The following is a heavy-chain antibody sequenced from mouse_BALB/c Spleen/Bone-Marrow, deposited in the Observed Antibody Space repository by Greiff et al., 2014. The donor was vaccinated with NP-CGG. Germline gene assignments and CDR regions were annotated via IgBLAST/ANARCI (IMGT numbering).Heavy chain of an antibody. Sequence: EVQLVESGGGLVQPGGSLRLSCATSGFTFTDYYMRWVRQPPGKALEWLGFIRNKANGYTTEYSASVKGRFTISRDNSQSILYLQMNTLRAEDSAAYYCARDISWYLDVWGAGTAVTVSS. V-gene: IGHV7-3*02. J-gene: IGHJ1*01. CDR2: IRNKANGYTT. CDR3: ARDISWYLDV. CDR1: GFTFTDYY.